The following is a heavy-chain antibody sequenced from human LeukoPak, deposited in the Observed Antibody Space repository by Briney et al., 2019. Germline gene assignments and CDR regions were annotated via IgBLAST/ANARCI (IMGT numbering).Heavy chain of an antibody. CDR3: ASSLVSWFDP. Sequence: GGSLRLSCAASGFTASSNYMSWVRQAPGKGLEWVSLIYSGGNTYYADSVKGRFTISRDNSKNTLYLQMNSLRVEDTAVYYCASSLVSWFDPWGQGTLVTVSS. D-gene: IGHD6-6*01. J-gene: IGHJ5*02. CDR1: GFTASSNY. V-gene: IGHV3-53*01. CDR2: IYSGGNT.